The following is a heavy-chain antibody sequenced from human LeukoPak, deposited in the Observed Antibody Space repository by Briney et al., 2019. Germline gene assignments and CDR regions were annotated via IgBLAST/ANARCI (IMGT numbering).Heavy chain of an antibody. V-gene: IGHV3-48*03. CDR3: ARDRAAAGYDY. CDR2: ISSSGSTI. CDR1: GFTFSSYE. Sequence: GGSLRLSCAACGFTFSSYEMNWVRQAPGKGLEWVSYISSSGSTIYYADSVKGRFTISRDNAKTSLYLQMNSLRAEDTAVYYCARDRAAAGYDYWGQGTLVTVSS. D-gene: IGHD6-13*01. J-gene: IGHJ4*02.